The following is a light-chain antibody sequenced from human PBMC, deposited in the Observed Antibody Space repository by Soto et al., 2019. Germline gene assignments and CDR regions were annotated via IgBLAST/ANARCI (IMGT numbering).Light chain of an antibody. V-gene: IGKV3-20*01. CDR2: GAS. Sequence: EIVLTQSPGTLSLSPGERATLSCRASQSVSNYFAWYQQKPGQAPRLLIHGASSRATGIPDRFSGRGSGTDFTLTISTLEPEDFAVYYCQQYSASPRTFGQGTKVDIK. CDR3: QQYSASPRT. CDR1: QSVSNY. J-gene: IGKJ1*01.